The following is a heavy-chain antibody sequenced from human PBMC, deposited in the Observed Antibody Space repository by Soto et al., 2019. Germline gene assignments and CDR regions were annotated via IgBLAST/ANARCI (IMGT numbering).Heavy chain of an antibody. CDR2: ISWNSGSI. Sequence: EVQLVESGGGLVQPDRSLRLSCAASGFTFDDYAMHWVRQAPGKGLEWVSGISWNSGSIGYADSVKGRFTISRDNAKNSLYLQMNSLRAEDTALYYCAKEASSIAALGWGQGTLVTVSS. J-gene: IGHJ4*02. D-gene: IGHD6-6*01. V-gene: IGHV3-9*01. CDR3: AKEASSIAALG. CDR1: GFTFDDYA.